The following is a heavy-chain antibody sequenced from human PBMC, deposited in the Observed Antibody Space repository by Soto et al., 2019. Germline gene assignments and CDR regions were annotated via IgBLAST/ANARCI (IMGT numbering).Heavy chain of an antibody. Sequence: ASETLSLTCAVYGGSFSGYYWSWIRQPPGKGLEWIGEINHSGSTNYNPSLKSRVTISVDTSKNQFSLKLSSVTAADTAVYYCARTLHVNAFDIWGQGTMVTVS. CDR3: ARTLHVNAFDI. CDR1: GGSFSGYY. V-gene: IGHV4-34*01. CDR2: INHSGST. J-gene: IGHJ3*02.